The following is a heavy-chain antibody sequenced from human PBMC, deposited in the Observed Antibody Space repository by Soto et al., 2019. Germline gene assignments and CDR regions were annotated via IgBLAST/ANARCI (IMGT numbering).Heavy chain of an antibody. CDR2: ISDTGRTI. D-gene: IGHD2-15*01. J-gene: IGHJ5*02. V-gene: IGHV3-11*01. CDR3: AGFKEGRIVGLRWLDP. CDR1: GVDFRGSY. Sequence: GGSLRLSCVGSGVDFRGSYMNWIRQAPGKGLEWISYISDTGRTIHYADSVKGRFVISRDNSRDSLYLQMNDLRADDTAIYYCAGFKEGRIVGLRWLDPWGQGTRVTVSS.